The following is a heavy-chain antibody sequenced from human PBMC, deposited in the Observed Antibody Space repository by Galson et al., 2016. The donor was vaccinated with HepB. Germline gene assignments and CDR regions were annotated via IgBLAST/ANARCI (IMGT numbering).Heavy chain of an antibody. Sequence: SLRLSCAASGFTVSIYDMHWVRQAPGSGLEWVSVIGTACNTYYAASVKGRFTISREDAKNSLFLQMNSLTVGDTAVYYCARDGGYSGYDAYGLDVWGKGTTVTVSS. D-gene: IGHD5-12*01. CDR3: ARDGGYSGYDAYGLDV. CDR2: IGTACNT. V-gene: IGHV3-13*01. J-gene: IGHJ6*04. CDR1: GFTVSIYD.